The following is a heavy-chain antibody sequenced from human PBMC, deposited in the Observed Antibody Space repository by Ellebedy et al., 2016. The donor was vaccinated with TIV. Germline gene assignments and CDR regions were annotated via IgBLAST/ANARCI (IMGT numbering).Heavy chain of an antibody. V-gene: IGHV3-15*05. CDR3: NTGWAYDD. J-gene: IGHJ3*01. CDR2: IQSRSEGGTA. CDR1: GLTVTHVS. Sequence: GGSLRLXXEAPGLTVTHVSMTWVRQAPGKGLEWIGRIQSRSEGGTAAYAAPVQGRFIISRDESENKLLLQRHSLRTEDIGVYYCNTGWAYDDWGQGTRVTVSS.